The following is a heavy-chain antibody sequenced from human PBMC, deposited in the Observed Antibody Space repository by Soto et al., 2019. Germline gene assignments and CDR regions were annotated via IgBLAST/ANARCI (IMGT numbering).Heavy chain of an antibody. CDR1: GYTFTSYG. V-gene: IGHV1-18*01. CDR3: GSRRQLVGAMRDFDY. Sequence: ASVKVSCKASGYTFTSYGISWVRQAPGQGLEWMGWISAYNGSTNYAQKLQGRVTMTTDTSTSTAYMELRSLRSDDTAVYYCGSRRQLVGAMRDFDYWGQGTLVTVPS. D-gene: IGHD1-26*01. J-gene: IGHJ4*02. CDR2: ISAYNGST.